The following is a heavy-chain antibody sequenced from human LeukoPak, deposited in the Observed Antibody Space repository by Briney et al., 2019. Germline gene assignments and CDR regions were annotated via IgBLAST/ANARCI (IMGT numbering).Heavy chain of an antibody. D-gene: IGHD6-6*01. CDR1: GGTFSSYA. V-gene: IGHV1-3*01. J-gene: IGHJ4*02. CDR3: ARASVSSSFVYWESAYFDF. Sequence: ASVKVSCKASGGTFSSYAIHWVRQAPGQRLEWMGWINGGSGNTKYSQNFQGRVTITRDTSASTAYMELSSLRSEDTAVYYCARASVSSSFVYWESAYFDFWGQGTLVTVSS. CDR2: INGGSGNT.